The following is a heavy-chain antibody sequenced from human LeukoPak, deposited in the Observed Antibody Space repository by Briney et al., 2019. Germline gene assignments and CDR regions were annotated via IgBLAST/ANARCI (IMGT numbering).Heavy chain of an antibody. Sequence: PSETLSLTCTVSGGSTSNYYWSWIRQPPGKALEWIGYIYYTGTTKYNPSLKSRATISLDTSKNQFSLKLTSVTAADTALFFCVRGYDIDVWGQGTTVTVSS. CDR1: GGSTSNYY. J-gene: IGHJ6*02. CDR2: IYYTGTT. V-gene: IGHV4-59*01. CDR3: VRGYDIDV.